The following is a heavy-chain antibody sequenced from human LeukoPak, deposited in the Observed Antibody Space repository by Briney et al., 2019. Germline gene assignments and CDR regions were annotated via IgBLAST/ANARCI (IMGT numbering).Heavy chain of an antibody. Sequence: ASVKVSCKASGYTFTNYGISWVRQAPGQGLEWMGWISAYNGNTNYAQKLQGRVTMTTDTSTSTAYMELRSLRSDDTAVYYCARDLWGYSYGSYYYGMDVWGQGTTVTVSS. V-gene: IGHV1-18*01. CDR2: ISAYNGNT. CDR1: GYTFTNYG. CDR3: ARDLWGYSYGSYYYGMDV. J-gene: IGHJ6*02. D-gene: IGHD5-18*01.